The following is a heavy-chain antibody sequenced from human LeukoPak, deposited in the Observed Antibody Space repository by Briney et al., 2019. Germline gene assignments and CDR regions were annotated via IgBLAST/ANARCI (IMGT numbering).Heavy chain of an antibody. CDR2: ISSSGSAI. CDR3: ARANYYDITSFDF. V-gene: IGHV3-48*03. CDR1: GFTFSNYE. J-gene: IGHJ4*02. D-gene: IGHD3-22*01. Sequence: GGSLRLSCAASGFTFSNYEMNWVRQAPGKGLEWVSYISSSGSAIYYADSVKGRFTISRDNAKNSLYLQMKSLRAEDTAVYYCARANYYDITSFDFWGQGALVTVS.